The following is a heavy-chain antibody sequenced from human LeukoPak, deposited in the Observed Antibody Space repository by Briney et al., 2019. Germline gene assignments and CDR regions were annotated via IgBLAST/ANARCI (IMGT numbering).Heavy chain of an antibody. J-gene: IGHJ4*02. CDR2: IRVKDDNYAT. Sequence: GGSLRLSCAASGFIFRDAWMSWVRQAPGKGLEWVGRIRVKDDNYATSYGASVKGRFTISRDDSKNTAYLQMNSLKTEDTAGYYCTSGDYNDYWGQGTLVTVSS. D-gene: IGHD4-17*01. CDR3: TSGDYNDY. CDR1: GFIFRDAW. V-gene: IGHV3-73*01.